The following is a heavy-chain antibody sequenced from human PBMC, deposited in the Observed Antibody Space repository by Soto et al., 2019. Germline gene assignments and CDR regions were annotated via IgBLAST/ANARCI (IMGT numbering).Heavy chain of an antibody. CDR2: ISGSSTYI. CDR3: ARREYDILTGYYMVH. CDR1: GFTFSSDT. Sequence: GGSLRLSCAASGFTFSSDTMNLVRQAPGKGLEWVSSISGSSTYIYYADSVKGRFTISRDNAKNSLYLQMNSLRAEDTAVYYCARREYDILTGYYMVHWGQGT. V-gene: IGHV3-21*06. D-gene: IGHD3-9*01. J-gene: IGHJ4*02.